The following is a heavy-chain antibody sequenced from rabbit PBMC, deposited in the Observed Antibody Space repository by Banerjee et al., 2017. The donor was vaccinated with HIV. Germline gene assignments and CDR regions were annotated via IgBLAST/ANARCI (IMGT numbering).Heavy chain of an antibody. V-gene: IGHV1S40*01. CDR1: GSDISSYS. CDR3: ATCGSSWGL. J-gene: IGHJ4*01. D-gene: IGHD4-2*01. CDR2: IYGDSSGST. Sequence: QSLEESGGDLVKPGASLTLTCTASGSDISSYSMGWVRQAPGKGLEWIACIYGDSSGSTYYASWAKGRFTVSKTSSTTVTLQMTSLTAADTATYFCATCGSSWGLWGQGTLVTVS.